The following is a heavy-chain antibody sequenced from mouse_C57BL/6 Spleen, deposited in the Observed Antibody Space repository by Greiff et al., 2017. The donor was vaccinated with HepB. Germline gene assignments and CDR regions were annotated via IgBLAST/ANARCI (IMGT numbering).Heavy chain of an antibody. V-gene: IGHV1-52*01. CDR3: ARRVRSFYAMDY. CDR2: IDPSDSET. J-gene: IGHJ4*01. Sequence: QVQLQQPGAELVRPGSSVKLSCKASGYTFTSYWMHWVKQRPIQGLEWIGNIDPSDSETHYNQKFKDKATLTVDKSSSTAYMQLSSLTSEDSAVYYCARRVRSFYAMDYWGQGTSVTVSS. CDR1: GYTFTSYW. D-gene: IGHD1-1*01.